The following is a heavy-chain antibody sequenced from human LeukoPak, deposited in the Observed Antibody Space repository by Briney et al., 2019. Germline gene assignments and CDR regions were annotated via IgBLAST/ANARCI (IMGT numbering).Heavy chain of an antibody. D-gene: IGHD2-15*01. CDR2: IYYSGST. V-gene: IGHV4-39*07. J-gene: IGHJ3*02. Sequence: PSETLSLTCTVSGGSVSSSSYYWGWIRQPPGKGLEWIGSIYYSGSTYYNPSLKSRVTISVDTSKNQFSLKLSSVTAADTAVYYCARLYCSGGSCYLSGYAFDIWGQGTMVTVSS. CDR1: GGSVSSSSYY. CDR3: ARLYCSGGSCYLSGYAFDI.